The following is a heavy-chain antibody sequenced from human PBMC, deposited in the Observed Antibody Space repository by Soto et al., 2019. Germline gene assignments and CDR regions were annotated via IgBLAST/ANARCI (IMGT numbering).Heavy chain of an antibody. CDR1: GASISNDDYF. V-gene: IGHV4-30-4*01. D-gene: IGHD2-15*01. J-gene: IGHJ4*02. Sequence: QVQLQESGPGLFQPSQTLSLTCTVSGASISNDDYFWSWIRQPPGKGLEWFGFIYYSGTYYNPSLKSRAHIPADTSKNHFSLKLSSVPAADTAVYYCARDLSYCASGSCYAKGGCWGQGTLVTVSS. CDR3: ARDLSYCASGSCYAKGGC. CDR2: IYYSGT.